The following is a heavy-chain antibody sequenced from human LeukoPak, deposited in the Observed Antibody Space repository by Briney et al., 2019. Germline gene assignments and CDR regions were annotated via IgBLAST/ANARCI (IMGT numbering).Heavy chain of an antibody. Sequence: ASVKVSCKASGYTFTSCYMYWVRQAPGQGLEWMGIINPNRGSTSYAQKFQGRVTMTRDMSTSTVYMELSSLRSEDTAVYYCARVQQLVQGVYEDYWGQGTLVTVSS. CDR3: ARVQQLVQGVYEDY. D-gene: IGHD6-13*01. V-gene: IGHV1-46*01. J-gene: IGHJ4*02. CDR2: INPNRGST. CDR1: GYTFTSCY.